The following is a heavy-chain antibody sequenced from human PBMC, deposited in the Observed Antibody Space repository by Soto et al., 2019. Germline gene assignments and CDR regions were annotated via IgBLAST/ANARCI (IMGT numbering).Heavy chain of an antibody. Sequence: SETLSLTCTVSGGSISSDDYYWSWIRQAPGRGLEWIGYIHSSGSIYYNPSLKSRATMSIDTAGNQFSLKVSSVTVADTDVYYCARDLDGLHDDTSGPFPRPGWGQGTLVTVSS. CDR2: IHSSGSI. CDR1: GGSISSDDYY. D-gene: IGHD3-22*01. J-gene: IGHJ1*01. V-gene: IGHV4-30-4*01. CDR3: ARDLDGLHDDTSGPFPRPG.